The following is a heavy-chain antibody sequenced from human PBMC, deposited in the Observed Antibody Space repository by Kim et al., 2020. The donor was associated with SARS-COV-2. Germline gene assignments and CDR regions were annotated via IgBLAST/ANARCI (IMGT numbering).Heavy chain of an antibody. CDR1: GYTLTELS. J-gene: IGHJ5*02. Sequence: ASVKVSCKVSGYTLTELSMHWVRQAPGKGLEWMGGFDPEDGETIYAQKFQGRVTMTEDTSTDTAYMELSSLRSEDTAVYYCATAPPITGTTNWFDPWGQGTLVTASS. CDR2: FDPEDGET. CDR3: ATAPPITGTTNWFDP. D-gene: IGHD1-7*01. V-gene: IGHV1-24*01.